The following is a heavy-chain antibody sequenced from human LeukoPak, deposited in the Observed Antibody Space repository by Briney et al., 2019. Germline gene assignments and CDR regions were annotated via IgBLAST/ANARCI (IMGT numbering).Heavy chain of an antibody. Sequence: ASETLSLTCAVYGGSFSGYYWSWIRQPPGKGLEWIGEINHSGSTNYDPSLKSRVTISVDTSKNQFSLKLSSVTAADTAVYYCARHDGSVAISPLLDYWGQGTLVTVSS. D-gene: IGHD3-3*01. CDR1: GGSFSGYY. CDR2: INHSGST. V-gene: IGHV4-34*01. J-gene: IGHJ4*02. CDR3: ARHDGSVAISPLLDY.